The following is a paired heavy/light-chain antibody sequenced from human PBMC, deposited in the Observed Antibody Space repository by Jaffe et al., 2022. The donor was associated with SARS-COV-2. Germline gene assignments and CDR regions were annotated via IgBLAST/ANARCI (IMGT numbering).Light chain of an antibody. CDR3: QQYNTYFS. CDR1: QSISSW. V-gene: IGKV1-5*03. Sequence: DIQMTQSPSTLSASVGDRVTITCRASQSISSWLAWYQQKPGKAPNLLIYKASSLESGVPSRFSGSGSGTEFTLTISALQPDDFATYYCQQYNTYFSFGPGTKVEIK. J-gene: IGKJ3*01. CDR2: KAS.
Heavy chain of an antibody. Sequence: QVQLQESGPGLVKPSETLSLSCTVSGDSISTYYWSWIRQPPGRGLEWIGYVYYNGSTNCNPSLKSRVTISVDTSKDQFSLKLSSVTAADTAFYYCARALDSTGSYFDYWGRGTLVTVSS. D-gene: IGHD3-22*01. CDR1: GDSISTYY. V-gene: IGHV4-59*08. J-gene: IGHJ4*02. CDR3: ARALDSTGSYFDY. CDR2: VYYNGST.